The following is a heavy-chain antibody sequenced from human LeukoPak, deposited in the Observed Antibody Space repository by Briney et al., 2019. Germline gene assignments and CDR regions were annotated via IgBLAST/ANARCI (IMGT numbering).Heavy chain of an antibody. V-gene: IGHV4-34*01. J-gene: IGHJ4*02. CDR2: INHSGST. CDR1: GGSFSGYY. D-gene: IGHD6-19*01. CDR3: ASLSSGWNFDY. Sequence: KTSETLSLTCAVYGGSFSGYYWSWIRQPPGKGLEWIGEINHSGSTNYNPSLKSRVTISVDKSKNQFSLKLSSVTAADTAVYYCASLSSGWNFDYWGQGTLVTVSS.